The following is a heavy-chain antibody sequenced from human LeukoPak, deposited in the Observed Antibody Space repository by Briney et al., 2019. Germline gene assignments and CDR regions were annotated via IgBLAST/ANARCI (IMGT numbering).Heavy chain of an antibody. Sequence: PGGSLRLSCAASGFTFSSYSMNWVRQAPGKGLEWVSSISSSSSYIYYADSVKGRFTISRDNAKNSLYLQMNSLRAEDTAVYYCARDGTDCSSTSCYTWNYYYYYMDVWGKGTAVTVSS. CDR1: GFTFSSYS. J-gene: IGHJ6*03. D-gene: IGHD2-2*02. V-gene: IGHV3-21*01. CDR3: ARDGTDCSSTSCYTWNYYYYYMDV. CDR2: ISSSSSYI.